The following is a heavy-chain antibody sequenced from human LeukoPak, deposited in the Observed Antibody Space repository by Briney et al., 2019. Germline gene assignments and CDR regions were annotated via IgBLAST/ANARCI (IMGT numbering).Heavy chain of an antibody. D-gene: IGHD3-22*01. CDR2: IYPGDSDT. J-gene: IGHJ3*02. Sequence: GESLKISCKGSGYSFTSYWIGWVRQMPGKGLEWMGIIYPGDSDTRYSPSFQGQVTISADKSISTAYLQWSRLKASDTAMYYCASMLVVLNGAFDMWGQGTTVTVSS. CDR3: ASMLVVLNGAFDM. CDR1: GYSFTSYW. V-gene: IGHV5-51*01.